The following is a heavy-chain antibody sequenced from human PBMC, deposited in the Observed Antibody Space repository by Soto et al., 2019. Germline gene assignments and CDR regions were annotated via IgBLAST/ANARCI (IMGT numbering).Heavy chain of an antibody. CDR2: IIPIFGTA. Sequence: SVKVSCKASGGTFSSYAISWVRQAPGQGLEWMGGIIPIFGTANYAQKFLGRVTMSADTSASTAYMDLARLKSDDTAVYYCVRAHALGFSNWFDPWGRGTLVTVSS. D-gene: IGHD3-10*01. V-gene: IGHV1-69*06. J-gene: IGHJ5*02. CDR3: VRAHALGFSNWFDP. CDR1: GGTFSSYA.